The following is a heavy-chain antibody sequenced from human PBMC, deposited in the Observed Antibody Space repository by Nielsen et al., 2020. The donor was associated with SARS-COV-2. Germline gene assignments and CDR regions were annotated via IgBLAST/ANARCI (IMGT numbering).Heavy chain of an antibody. CDR1: GGTFSSYA. V-gene: IGHV1-69*13. CDR3: ARAHGGGATTFGRSQNWFDP. J-gene: IGHJ5*02. D-gene: IGHD1-26*01. Sequence: SVKVSCKASGGTFSSYAISWVRQAPGQGLEWMGGIIPIFGTANYAQKFQGRVTITADESTSTAYMELSSLRSEDTAVYYCARAHGGGATTFGRSQNWFDPWGQGTLVTVSS. CDR2: IIPIFGTA.